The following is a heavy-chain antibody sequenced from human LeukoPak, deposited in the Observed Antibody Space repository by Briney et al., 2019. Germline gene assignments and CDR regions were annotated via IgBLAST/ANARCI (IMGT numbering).Heavy chain of an antibody. CDR3: ARGTERGVQWLVRYYYYMDV. Sequence: PSQTLSLTCAISGDSVSSNSAAWNWIRQSPSRGLEWLGRTYYRSKWYNDYAVSVKSRITINPDTSKNQFSLQLNSVTPEDTAVYYCARGTERGVQWLVRYYYYMDVWGKGTTVTVSS. V-gene: IGHV6-1*01. J-gene: IGHJ6*03. CDR1: GDSVSSNSAA. D-gene: IGHD6-19*01. CDR2: TYYRSKWYN.